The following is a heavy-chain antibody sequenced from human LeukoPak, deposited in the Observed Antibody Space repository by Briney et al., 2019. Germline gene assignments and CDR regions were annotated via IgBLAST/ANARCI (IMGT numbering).Heavy chain of an antibody. CDR3: AKGPIAARRSYYFDY. CDR1: GFTFSSYA. CDR2: ISGSGGST. D-gene: IGHD6-6*01. V-gene: IGHV3-23*01. Sequence: GGSLRLSCAASGFTFSSYAMSWVRQAPGKGLEWVSAISGSGGSTYYADSVKGRFTISRDNAKNSLYLQMNSLRAEDTAVYYCAKGPIAARRSYYFDYWGQGTLVTVSS. J-gene: IGHJ4*02.